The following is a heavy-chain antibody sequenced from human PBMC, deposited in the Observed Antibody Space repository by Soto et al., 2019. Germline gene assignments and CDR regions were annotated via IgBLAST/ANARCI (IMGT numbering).Heavy chain of an antibody. J-gene: IGHJ6*02. CDR2: IYYSGST. D-gene: IGHD4-4*01. Sequence: QVQLQESGPGLVKPSQTLSLTCTVSGGSISSGGYYWSWIRQHPGKGLEWIGYIYYSGSTYYNPSLKSRVTISVDTSKNQFSLKLSSVTAADTAVYYCARSGNPASYYYYGMDVWGQGTTVTVSS. V-gene: IGHV4-31*03. CDR3: ARSGNPASYYYYGMDV. CDR1: GGSISSGGYY.